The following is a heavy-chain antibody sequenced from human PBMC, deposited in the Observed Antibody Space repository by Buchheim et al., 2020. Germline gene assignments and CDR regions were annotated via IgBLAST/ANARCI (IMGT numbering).Heavy chain of an antibody. CDR1: GYTFTGYY. CDR2: INPNSGGT. J-gene: IGHJ6*02. Sequence: QVQLVQSGAEVKKPGASVKVSCKASGYTFTGYYMHWVRQAPGQGLEWMGRINPNSGGTNYAQKFQARVTMTRDTSISTAYMELSRLRSDDTAVYYCARDDVSSSSSETYYYGMDVWGQGTT. V-gene: IGHV1-2*06. D-gene: IGHD6-6*01. CDR3: ARDDVSSSSSETYYYGMDV.